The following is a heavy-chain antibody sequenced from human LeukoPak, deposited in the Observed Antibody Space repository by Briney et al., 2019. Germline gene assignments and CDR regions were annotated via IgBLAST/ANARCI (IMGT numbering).Heavy chain of an antibody. D-gene: IGHD1-26*01. Sequence: PSETLSLTCAVYGGSFSGYYWSWIRQPPGKGLEWIGEINHSGSTDYNPSLKSRVTISVDTSKNQFSLKLSSVTAADTAVYYCARLPIVGYYFDYWGQGTLVTVSS. V-gene: IGHV4-34*01. CDR2: INHSGST. CDR3: ARLPIVGYYFDY. CDR1: GGSFSGYY. J-gene: IGHJ4*02.